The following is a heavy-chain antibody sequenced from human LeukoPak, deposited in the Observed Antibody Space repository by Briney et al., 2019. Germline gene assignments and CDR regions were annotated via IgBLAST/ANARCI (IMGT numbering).Heavy chain of an antibody. D-gene: IGHD3-22*01. J-gene: IGHJ5*02. CDR3: VRGQIGVSVIVH. CDR1: GFTFSDYW. CDR2: IKGDGSET. Sequence: GGSLRLSCAASGFTFSDYWMHWVRQVPGKGLVWVSRIKGDGSETNYADSVKGRFTISRDNAKNTLFPQMNSLRVEDTAVYYCVRGQIGVSVIVHWGQGTLVTVSS. V-gene: IGHV3-74*01.